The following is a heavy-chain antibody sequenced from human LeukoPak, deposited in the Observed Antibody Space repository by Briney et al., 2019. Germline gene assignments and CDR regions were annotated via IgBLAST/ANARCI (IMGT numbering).Heavy chain of an antibody. CDR3: AKDFGTYYYDSSGYYPSFDY. CDR2: ISSSSSTI. V-gene: IGHV3-48*04. J-gene: IGHJ4*02. D-gene: IGHD3-22*01. CDR1: GFTFSSYS. Sequence: GGSLRLSCAASGFTFSSYSMNWVRQAPGKGLEWVSYISSSSSTIYYADSVKGRFTISRDNAKNSLYLQMNSLRAEDTAVYYCAKDFGTYYYDSSGYYPSFDYWGQGTLVTVSS.